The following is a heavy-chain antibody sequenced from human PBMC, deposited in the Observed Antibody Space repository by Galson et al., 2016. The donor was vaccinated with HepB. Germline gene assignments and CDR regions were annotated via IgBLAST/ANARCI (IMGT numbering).Heavy chain of an antibody. CDR1: GFTFSNHW. CDR2: INPGGSDT. J-gene: IGHJ5*02. Sequence: SLRLSCAASGFTFSNHWMHWVRQAPGKGLVWVSRINPGGSDTMYADSVKGRFTISRDNAKNTLYLQMNTLRVEDTAIYFCARDLSYGSNWFDPRGQGTLVTVSS. CDR3: ARDLSYGSNWFDP. V-gene: IGHV3-74*03. D-gene: IGHD3-16*02.